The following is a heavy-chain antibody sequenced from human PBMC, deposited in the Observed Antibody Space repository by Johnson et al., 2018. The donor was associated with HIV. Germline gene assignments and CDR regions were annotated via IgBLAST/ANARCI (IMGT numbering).Heavy chain of an antibody. CDR3: AKFEGFITVNRVVGDAFDI. CDR2: ISRSGSTI. D-gene: IGHD3-10*01. V-gene: IGHV3-11*04. Sequence: QVQLVESGGGLVKPGGSLRLSCAASGFTFSDYYMSWIRQAPGKGLEWVSYISRSGSTIYYSDSVKGRFAISRDNAKNSLYLQMSSLRAEDTAVYFCAKFEGFITVNRVVGDAFDIWGQGTMVSVSS. J-gene: IGHJ3*02. CDR1: GFTFSDYY.